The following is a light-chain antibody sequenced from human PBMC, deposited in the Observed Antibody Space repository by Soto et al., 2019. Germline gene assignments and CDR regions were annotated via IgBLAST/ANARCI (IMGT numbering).Light chain of an antibody. V-gene: IGLV9-49*01. CDR2: VGTGGIVG. Sequence: QAVVTQPPSASASLGASVTLTCTLSSGYSNYKVDWYQQRPGKGPRFVMRVGTGGIVGSKGDGIPDRFSVLGSGLNRYLTLKNIQHEDESDYHCGADHGSGSNVVVFGGGTKLTVL. CDR1: SGYSNYK. J-gene: IGLJ2*01. CDR3: GADHGSGSNVVV.